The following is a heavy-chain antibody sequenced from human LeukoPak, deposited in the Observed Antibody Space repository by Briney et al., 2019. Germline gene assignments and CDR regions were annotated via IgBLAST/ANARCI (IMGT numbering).Heavy chain of an antibody. CDR3: ARHVAPIVVVPAASPYNWFDP. V-gene: IGHV4-34*01. J-gene: IGHJ5*02. CDR2: INHSGST. Sequence: SETLSLTCAVYGGSFSGYYWSWIRQPPGKGLEWIGGINHSGSTNYNPSLKSRVTISVDTSKNQFSLKLSSVTAADTAVYYCARHVAPIVVVPAASPYNWFDPWGQGTLVTVSS. CDR1: GGSFSGYY. D-gene: IGHD2-2*01.